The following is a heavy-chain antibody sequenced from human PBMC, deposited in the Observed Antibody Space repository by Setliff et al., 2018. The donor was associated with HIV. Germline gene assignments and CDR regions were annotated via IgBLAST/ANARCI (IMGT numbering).Heavy chain of an antibody. CDR1: GYTFSDYY. CDR3: SNGADVGGYSGYDFNY. J-gene: IGHJ4*02. V-gene: IGHV1-69-2*01. D-gene: IGHD5-12*01. Sequence: ASVKVSCKASGYTFSDYYIHWLRQAPRKGLEWMGRFDPEDGETIYAEKLQDRVTISVDRSRNTVYMELSSPRTVDTAVYFCSNGADVGGYSGYDFNYWGQGTLVTVSS. CDR2: FDPEDGET.